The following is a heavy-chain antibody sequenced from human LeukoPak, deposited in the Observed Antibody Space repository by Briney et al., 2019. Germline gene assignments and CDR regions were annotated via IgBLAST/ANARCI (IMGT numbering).Heavy chain of an antibody. D-gene: IGHD2-15*01. CDR2: LYYTGSS. V-gene: IGHV4-31*03. CDR3: AAKPGYCSGGSCYSQNGNWFDP. Sequence: SQTLSLTCTVSGASITSGGYYWSWIRQHPQRGLEWIGYLYYTGSSFYNPSLKSRVTISIDTSENQFSLNLNSVTAADTAVYYCAAKPGYCSGGSCYSQNGNWFDPWGQGALVSVSS. CDR1: GASITSGGYY. J-gene: IGHJ5*02.